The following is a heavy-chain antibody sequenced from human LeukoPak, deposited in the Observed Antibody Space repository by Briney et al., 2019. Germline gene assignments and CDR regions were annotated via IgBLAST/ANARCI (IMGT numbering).Heavy chain of an antibody. CDR3: ARHPPYYDFWSGYWSIEPFDY. D-gene: IGHD3-3*01. Sequence: SETLSLTCTVSGGPISSSSYYWGWIRQPPGKGLEWIGSIYYRGSTYYNPSLKSRVTISVDTSKNQFSLKLSSVTAADTAVYYCARHPPYYDFWSGYWSIEPFDYWGQGTLVTVSS. CDR1: GGPISSSSYY. J-gene: IGHJ4*02. V-gene: IGHV4-39*01. CDR2: IYYRGST.